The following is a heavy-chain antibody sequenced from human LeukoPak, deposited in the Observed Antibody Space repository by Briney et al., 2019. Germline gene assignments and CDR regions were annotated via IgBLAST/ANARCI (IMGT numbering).Heavy chain of an antibody. D-gene: IGHD6-13*01. CDR1: GFTFSSYG. V-gene: IGHV3-23*01. CDR3: AKGKPAAGVISPFDP. Sequence: GGSLRLSCAASGFTFSSYGMSWVRQAPGKGLEWVSTIRDSDDSTYYADSVKGRFTISRDNSKNTLYLQMNSLRAEDTAVYYCAKGKPAAGVISPFDPWGQGTLVTVSS. J-gene: IGHJ5*02. CDR2: IRDSDDST.